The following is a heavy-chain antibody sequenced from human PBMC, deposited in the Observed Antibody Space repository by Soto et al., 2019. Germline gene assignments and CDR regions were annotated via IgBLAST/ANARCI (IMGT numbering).Heavy chain of an antibody. D-gene: IGHD6-19*01. V-gene: IGHV2-5*02. CDR1: GFSLSTSGVG. J-gene: IGHJ4*02. Sequence: QITLKESGPTLVKPTQTLTLTCTFSGFSLSTSGVGVGWIRQPPGKALEGLALIYWDDDKRYSPSLKSRLTITKDTSKTQVVLTMTNMDPVDTATYYCAPTGIAVGAFDYWGQGTLVTVSS. CDR3: APTGIAVGAFDY. CDR2: IYWDDDK.